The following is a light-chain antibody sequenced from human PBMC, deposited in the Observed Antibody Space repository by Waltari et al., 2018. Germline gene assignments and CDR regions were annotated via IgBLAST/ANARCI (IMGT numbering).Light chain of an antibody. V-gene: IGKV3-20*01. J-gene: IGKJ1*01. Sequence: ASQHVGSHFRAWYQQRPGQAPRLLMYVATSGATGIPDRCSCRWSDTDFTLSSRRLEPEDFAVYCCQHYVRTWAFGQGTKVEIK. CDR1: QHVGSHF. CDR3: QHYVRTWA. CDR2: VAT.